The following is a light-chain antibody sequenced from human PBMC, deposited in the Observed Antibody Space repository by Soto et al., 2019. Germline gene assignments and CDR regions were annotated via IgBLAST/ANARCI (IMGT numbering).Light chain of an antibody. CDR2: WAS. CDR1: QSVLSSSSNKNS. CDR3: HKHYTPPFP. V-gene: IGKV4-1*01. J-gene: IGKJ3*01. Sequence: DIVMTQSPDSLAVSLGERATITCKSSQSVLSSSSNKNSLTWYQQRPGQPPKLLIYWASTRESGFPVRFSGSGSGTDFTLTIDLLQAEDVAVYYCHKHYTPPFPFGPGTKVDI.